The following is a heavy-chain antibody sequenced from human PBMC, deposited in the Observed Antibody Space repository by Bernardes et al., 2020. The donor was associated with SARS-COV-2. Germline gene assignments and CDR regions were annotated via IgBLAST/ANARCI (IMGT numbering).Heavy chain of an antibody. CDR3: VKDRMAAAPKFDY. CDR1: GFTFSSYA. J-gene: IGHJ4*02. Sequence: GGSLRLSCSASGFTFSSYAMHWVRQAPGKGLEYVSAISSNGGSTYYADSVKGRFTISRDNSKNTLYLQMSSLRAEDTAVYYCVKDRMAAAPKFDYWGQGTLVTVSS. D-gene: IGHD6-6*01. CDR2: ISSNGGST. V-gene: IGHV3-64D*09.